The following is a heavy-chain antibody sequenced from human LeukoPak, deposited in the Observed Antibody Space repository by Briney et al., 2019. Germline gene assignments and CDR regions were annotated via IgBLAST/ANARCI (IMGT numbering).Heavy chain of an antibody. CDR2: IYTSGSS. CDR3: ARDGGCSSTSCYNPNYYYYGMDV. J-gene: IGHJ6*02. V-gene: IGHV4-61*02. Sequence: TLSLTCTVSGGSISSGSYYWSWIRQPAGKGLEWIGRIYTSGSSNYNPSLKSRVTISVDTSKNQFSLKLSSVTAADTAVYYCARDGGCSSTSCYNPNYYYYGMDVWGQGTTVTVSS. D-gene: IGHD2-2*02. CDR1: GGSISSGSYY.